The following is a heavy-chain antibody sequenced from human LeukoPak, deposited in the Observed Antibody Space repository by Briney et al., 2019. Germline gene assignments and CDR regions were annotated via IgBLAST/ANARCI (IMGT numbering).Heavy chain of an antibody. CDR3: AREKRITMIVVVIEAFDI. J-gene: IGHJ3*02. D-gene: IGHD3-22*01. CDR2: IIPIFGTA. CDR1: GGTFSSYA. Sequence: ASVKVSCKASGGTFSSYAISWVRQAPGQGLEWMGGIIPIFGTANYAQKFQGRVTITADESTSTACMELSSLRSEDTAVYYCAREKRITMIVVVIEAFDIWGQGTMVTVSS. V-gene: IGHV1-69*13.